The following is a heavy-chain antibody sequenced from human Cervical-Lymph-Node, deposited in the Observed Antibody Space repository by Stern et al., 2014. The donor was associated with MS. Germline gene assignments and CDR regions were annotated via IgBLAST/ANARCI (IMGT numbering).Heavy chain of an antibody. CDR2: IDWDDDK. CDR1: GFSLSTSGMC. CDR3: LRIGHFGSGRGAMDV. Sequence: QVTLRESGPALVKPTETLTLTCTFSGFSLSTSGMCVRWLRQPPGKALEWRTRIDWDDDKYSSTSLKTRLTISKDTSKNQVVLIMTNMDPVDTATYYCLRIGHFGSGRGAMDVWGQGTTVTVSS. V-gene: IGHV2-70*15. D-gene: IGHD3-10*01. J-gene: IGHJ6*02.